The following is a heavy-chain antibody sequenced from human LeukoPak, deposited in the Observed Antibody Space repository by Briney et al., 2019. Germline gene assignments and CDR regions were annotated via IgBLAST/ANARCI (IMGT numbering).Heavy chain of an antibody. Sequence: GGSLRLSCAASGFTFSSYSMNWVRQAPGKGVEWVSSISSSSSYIYYADSVKGRFTISRDNAKNSLYLQMNSLRAEDMALYYCAKAGGWFRGSYFDYWGQGTLVTVSS. CDR2: ISSSSSYI. V-gene: IGHV3-21*04. CDR3: AKAGGWFRGSYFDY. CDR1: GFTFSSYS. D-gene: IGHD6-19*01. J-gene: IGHJ4*02.